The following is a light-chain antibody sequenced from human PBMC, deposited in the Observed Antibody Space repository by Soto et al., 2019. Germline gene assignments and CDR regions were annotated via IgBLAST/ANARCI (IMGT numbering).Light chain of an antibody. CDR3: SSYTSSSIVV. V-gene: IGLV2-14*01. Sequence: QSALTQPASVSGSPGQSITISCTGTSRDVGGYNYVSWYQQHPGKAPKLMIYDVSNRPSGVSNRFSGSESGNTASLSISGLQAEDEADYYCSSYTSSSIVVFGGGTKLTVL. CDR2: DVS. CDR1: SRDVGGYNY. J-gene: IGLJ2*01.